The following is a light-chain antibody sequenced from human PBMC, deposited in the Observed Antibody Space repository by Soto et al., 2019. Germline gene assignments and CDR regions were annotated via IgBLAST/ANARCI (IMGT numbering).Light chain of an antibody. CDR2: GAS. Sequence: EIVLTQSPGTLSSSPGERATLSCRASQSVSSNFLAWYRQKPGQAPRLLIHGASNRATGIPDRFSGSGSGTDFTLTISRLEPEDFAVYYCQQYGDSPRTFGQGTKVEIK. J-gene: IGKJ1*01. CDR1: QSVSSNF. CDR3: QQYGDSPRT. V-gene: IGKV3-20*01.